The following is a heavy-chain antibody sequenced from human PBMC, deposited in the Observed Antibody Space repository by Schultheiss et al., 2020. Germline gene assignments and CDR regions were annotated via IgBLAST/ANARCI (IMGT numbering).Heavy chain of an antibody. CDR1: GGSISSGGYY. CDR3: ARVRSGYNYYYYYYMDV. J-gene: IGHJ6*03. Sequence: LRLSCTVSGGSISSGGYYWSWIRQHPGKGLEWIGYIYYSGSTYYNPSLKSRVTISVDTSKNQFSLKLSSVTAADTAVYYCARVRSGYNYYYYYYMDVWGKGTTVTVSS. CDR2: IYYSGST. V-gene: IGHV4-31*03. D-gene: IGHD3-3*01.